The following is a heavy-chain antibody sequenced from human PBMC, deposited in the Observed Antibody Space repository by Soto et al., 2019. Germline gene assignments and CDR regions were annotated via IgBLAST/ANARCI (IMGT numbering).Heavy chain of an antibody. V-gene: IGHV3-74*01. CDR1: GFTFSSYW. D-gene: IGHD3-3*01. CDR2: INSDGSSI. CDR3: ARSHDS. Sequence: PGGSLRLSCAASGFTFSSYWMHWVRQVPGMGLVWVSRINSDGSSISYADSVKGRFTISRDNAKNTLYLQMNSLSAEDTAVYYCARSHDSWGQGTLVTVSS. J-gene: IGHJ4*02.